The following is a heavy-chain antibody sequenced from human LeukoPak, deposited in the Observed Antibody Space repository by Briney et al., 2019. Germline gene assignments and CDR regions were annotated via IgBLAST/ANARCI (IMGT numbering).Heavy chain of an antibody. V-gene: IGHV4-59*12. CDR3: ARAPYCSSTSCYGPTDV. J-gene: IGHJ6*04. CDR2: IYYSGST. D-gene: IGHD2-2*01. CDR1: GGSISSYY. Sequence: SETLSLTCTVSGGSISSYYWSWIRQPPGKGLEWIGYIYYSGSTYYNPSLKSRVTISVDTSKNQFSLKLSSVTAADTAVYYCARAPYCSSTSCYGPTDVWGKGTTVTVSS.